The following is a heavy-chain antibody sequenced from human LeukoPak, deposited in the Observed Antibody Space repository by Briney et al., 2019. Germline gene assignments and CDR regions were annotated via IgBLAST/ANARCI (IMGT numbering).Heavy chain of an antibody. CDR3: ARDGTYYYQTSGYFPPYSQY. CDR2: ISSDGSNK. Sequence: PGGSLRLSCAASGFTFSSYAMHWVRQAPGKGLEWVAVISSDGSNKFYADSVKGRFTISRDNSNSTLYLQMNSLRAEDTAVYFCARDGTYYYQTSGYFPPYSQYWGQGILVTVSS. D-gene: IGHD3-22*01. J-gene: IGHJ4*02. V-gene: IGHV3-30-3*01. CDR1: GFTFSSYA.